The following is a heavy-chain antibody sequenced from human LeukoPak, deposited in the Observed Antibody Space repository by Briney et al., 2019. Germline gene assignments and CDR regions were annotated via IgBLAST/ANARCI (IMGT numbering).Heavy chain of an antibody. CDR3: ASEDYDSSGVLDY. CDR2: ISSSSSYI. D-gene: IGHD3-22*01. J-gene: IGHJ4*02. Sequence: GGSLRLSCAASGFTFSSYSMNWVRQAPGKGLEWVSSISSSSSYIYYADSVKGRFTISRDNAKHSLYLQMNSLRAEDTAVYYCASEDYDSSGVLDYWGQGTLVTVSS. CDR1: GFTFSSYS. V-gene: IGHV3-21*01.